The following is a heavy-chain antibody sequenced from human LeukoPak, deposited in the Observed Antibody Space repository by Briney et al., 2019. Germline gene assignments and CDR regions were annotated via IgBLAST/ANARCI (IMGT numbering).Heavy chain of an antibody. J-gene: IGHJ5*02. CDR2: INHSGST. D-gene: IGHD2-21*02. Sequence: SETLSLTCAVYGGSFSDYYWSWICQSPGKGLEWIGEINHSGSTYYNPSFKSRVTISVDTSKNQFSLKLSSVTAADTAVYYCARDYFPAYCGGDCYFSSWFDPWGQGTLVTVSS. V-gene: IGHV4-34*01. CDR3: ARDYFPAYCGGDCYFSSWFDP. CDR1: GGSFSDYY.